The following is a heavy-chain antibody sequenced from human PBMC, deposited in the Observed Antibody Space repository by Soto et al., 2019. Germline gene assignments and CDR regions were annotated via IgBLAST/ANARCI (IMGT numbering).Heavy chain of an antibody. V-gene: IGHV3-30-3*01. D-gene: IGHD2-2*01. CDR2: ISYDGSNT. J-gene: IGHJ4*02. Sequence: PGGSLRLSCAVSGFTFSTYAMHWVHQAPGKGLEWVAVISYDGSNTYYADSVKGRFTISRDNMLYLQMNSLRAEDTAVYYCARDQGRSITCQLDYWGQGTLVTVSS. CDR3: ARDQGRSITCQLDY. CDR1: GFTFSTYA.